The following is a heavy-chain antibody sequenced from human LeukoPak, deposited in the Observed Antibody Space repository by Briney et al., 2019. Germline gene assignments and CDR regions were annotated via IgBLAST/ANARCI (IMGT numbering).Heavy chain of an antibody. CDR3: ARGIAAAVTHPFFDP. CDR2: ISSSSSTI. CDR1: GFTFSSYS. J-gene: IGHJ5*02. Sequence: GGSLRLSCAASGFTFSSYSMNWVRQAPGKGLEWVSYISSSSSTIYYADSVKGRFTISRDNAKNSLYLQMNSLRAEDTAVYYCARGIAAAVTHPFFDPWGQGTLVTVSS. D-gene: IGHD6-13*01. V-gene: IGHV3-48*04.